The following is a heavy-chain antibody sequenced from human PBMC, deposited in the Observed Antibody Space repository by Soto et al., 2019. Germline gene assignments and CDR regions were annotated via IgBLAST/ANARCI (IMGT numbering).Heavy chain of an antibody. Sequence: EVQLVESGGGLVQPGRSLRLSCAASGFTFDDYAMHWVWQAPGKGLEWVSGISWNSGSIGYADSVKGRFTISRDNAKNSLYLQMNSLRAEDTALYYCAKDMRGGAVAIDYWGQGTLVTVSS. CDR1: GFTFDDYA. J-gene: IGHJ4*02. CDR2: ISWNSGSI. V-gene: IGHV3-9*01. D-gene: IGHD6-19*01. CDR3: AKDMRGGAVAIDY.